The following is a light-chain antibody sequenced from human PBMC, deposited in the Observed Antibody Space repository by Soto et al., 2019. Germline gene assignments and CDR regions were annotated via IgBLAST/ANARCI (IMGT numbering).Light chain of an antibody. Sequence: EIVLTQSPGTLSLSPGEKATLSCRASQSVARNDLAWYQHKPGQAPRLLIYDAFRRTPGIPDRFSGSGSGTDFTLTISGLEPEDFAVYYCQQYGSSPRTFGQGTKVDIK. CDR3: QQYGSSPRT. CDR1: QSVARND. V-gene: IGKV3-20*01. J-gene: IGKJ1*01. CDR2: DAF.